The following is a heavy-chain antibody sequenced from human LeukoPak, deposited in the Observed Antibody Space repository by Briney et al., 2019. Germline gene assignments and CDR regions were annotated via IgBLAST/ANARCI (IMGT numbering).Heavy chain of an antibody. Sequence: GGSLRLSCAASGFTFSSYTMHWVRQAPGKGLEWVAVVSHNGPDKYYADSVKGRSTISRDNSKNTLYLQMSSLRADDTAVYYCARDDYWGQGTLVTVSS. J-gene: IGHJ4*02. CDR3: ARDDY. V-gene: IGHV3-30-3*01. CDR1: GFTFSSYT. CDR2: VSHNGPDK.